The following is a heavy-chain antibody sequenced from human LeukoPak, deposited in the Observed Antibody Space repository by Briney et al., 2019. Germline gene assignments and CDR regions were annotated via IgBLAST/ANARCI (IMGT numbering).Heavy chain of an antibody. CDR3: ARGARRVGGVFDY. Sequence: GASVKVSCKASGYTFTSYDINWVRQATGQGLEWMGWMNPNSGNTGYAQKFQGRVTMTRNTSISTAYMELSSLRSADTAVYYCARGARRVGGVFDYWGQGTLVTVSS. V-gene: IGHV1-8*01. CDR1: GYTFTSYD. D-gene: IGHD3-16*01. J-gene: IGHJ4*01. CDR2: MNPNSGNT.